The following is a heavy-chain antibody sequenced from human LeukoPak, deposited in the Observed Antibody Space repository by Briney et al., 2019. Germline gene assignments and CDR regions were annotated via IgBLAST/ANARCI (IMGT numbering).Heavy chain of an antibody. D-gene: IGHD2-15*01. Sequence: HAGGSLRLSCAASGFTFDDYAMHWVRQAPGKGLEWVSGISWNSGSIGYADSVKGRFTISRDNAKNSLYLQMNSLRAEDTALYYCAKDQRDCSGGSCYSLRRGIYYYYGMDVWGQGTTVTVSS. CDR3: AKDQRDCSGGSCYSLRRGIYYYYGMDV. J-gene: IGHJ6*02. V-gene: IGHV3-9*01. CDR1: GFTFDDYA. CDR2: ISWNSGSI.